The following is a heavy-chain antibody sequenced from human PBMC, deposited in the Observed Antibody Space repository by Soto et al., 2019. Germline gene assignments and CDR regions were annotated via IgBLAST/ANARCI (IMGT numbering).Heavy chain of an antibody. D-gene: IGHD2-21*02. CDR2: IYWNDDK. Sequence: QITLKVSGPTLVKPTQTLTLTCTLSGFSHSTSGVAVGWIRQPPGKALEWLGHIYWNDDKYYSTSLKSRLSLTKDTSKNQVVLTMTNVDPVDTGTYYCARLLTAALFSYDLWGQGTLVTVSS. J-gene: IGHJ5*02. CDR3: ARLLTAALFSYDL. V-gene: IGHV2-5*01. CDR1: GFSHSTSGVA.